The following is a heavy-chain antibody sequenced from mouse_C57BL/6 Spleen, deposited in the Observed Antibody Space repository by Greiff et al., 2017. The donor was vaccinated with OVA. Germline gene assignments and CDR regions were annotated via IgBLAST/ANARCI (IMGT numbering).Heavy chain of an antibody. D-gene: IGHD1-1*01. CDR3: AKTTVVAKGDYYAMDY. V-gene: IGHV1-9*01. J-gene: IGHJ4*01. Sequence: VQLQQSGAELMKPGASVKLSCKATGYTFTGYWIEWVKQRPGHGLEWIGEILPGSGSTNYNEKFKGKATFTADTSSNTAYMQLSSLTTDDSAIYYFAKTTVVAKGDYYAMDYWGPGTSVTVSS. CDR2: ILPGSGST. CDR1: GYTFTGYW.